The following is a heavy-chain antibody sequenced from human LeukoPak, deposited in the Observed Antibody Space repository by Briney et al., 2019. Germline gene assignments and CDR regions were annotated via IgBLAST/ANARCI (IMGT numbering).Heavy chain of an antibody. CDR1: GFTFSSYS. D-gene: IGHD5-18*01. Sequence: GGSLRLSCAASGFTFSSYSMNWVRQAPGKGLEWVSSISSRSSYIYYADSVKGRFTISRDNAKNSLYLQVNSLRAEDTAVYYCARGEDSYGPPDYYYYMDVWGKGTTVTVSS. V-gene: IGHV3-21*01. CDR2: ISSRSSYI. J-gene: IGHJ6*03. CDR3: ARGEDSYGPPDYYYYMDV.